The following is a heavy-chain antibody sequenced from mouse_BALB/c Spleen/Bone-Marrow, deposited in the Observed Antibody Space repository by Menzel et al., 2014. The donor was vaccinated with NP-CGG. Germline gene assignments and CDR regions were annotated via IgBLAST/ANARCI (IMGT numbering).Heavy chain of an antibody. J-gene: IGHJ3*01. V-gene: IGHV3-8*02. CDR1: GDSITSGY. CDR2: ISYSGST. Sequence: EVHLVESGPSLVKPSQTLSLTCSVTGDSITSGYWNWIRKFPGNKLEYMGYISYSGSTYYNPSLKSRISITRDTSKNXYYLQLNSVTTEDTATDYCASPLITTVVAPFAYWGQGTLVTVSA. CDR3: ASPLITTVVAPFAY. D-gene: IGHD1-1*01.